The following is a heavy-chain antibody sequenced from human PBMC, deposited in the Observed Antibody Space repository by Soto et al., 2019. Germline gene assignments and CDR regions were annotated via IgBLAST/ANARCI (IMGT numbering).Heavy chain of an antibody. CDR1: GGSINSAGHS. V-gene: IGHV4-30-2*05. CDR3: ATQDYYDSSGYYQLRSFDY. Sequence: SEALSLSCTVSGGSINSAGHSWGWVRQSPGKGLEWIGYSYHSGSTYYNPSLKSRVTISVDTSKNQFSLKLSSVTAADTAVYYCATQDYYDSSGYYQLRSFDYWGQGTLVTVSS. J-gene: IGHJ4*02. CDR2: SYHSGST. D-gene: IGHD3-22*01.